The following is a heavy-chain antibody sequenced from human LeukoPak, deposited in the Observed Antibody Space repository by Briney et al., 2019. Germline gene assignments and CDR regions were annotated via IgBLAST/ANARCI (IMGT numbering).Heavy chain of an antibody. Sequence: GGSLRLSCEASGFTFSHYSMNWVRQAPGKGLEWVSSISSSSSYIYYADSVKGRFTLSRDNAKNSLYLQMNSLRVEDTAVYYCARDRLLEDRDYHYYYYMDVWGKGTTVTVSS. V-gene: IGHV3-21*01. J-gene: IGHJ6*03. CDR3: ARDRLLEDRDYHYYYYMDV. CDR1: GFTFSHYS. D-gene: IGHD3-3*01. CDR2: ISSSSSYI.